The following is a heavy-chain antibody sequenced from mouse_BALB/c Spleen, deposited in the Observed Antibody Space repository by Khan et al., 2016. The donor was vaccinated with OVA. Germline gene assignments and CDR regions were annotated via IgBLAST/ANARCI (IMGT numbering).Heavy chain of an antibody. V-gene: IGHV5-4*02. CDR3: ATGYYGNPFAY. J-gene: IGHJ3*01. D-gene: IGHD2-1*01. CDR1: GFTFSDYY. Sequence: EVELVESGGGLVKPGGSLKLSCAASGFTFSDYYMYWVRQTPEKRLEWVATISDGGSYTYYPDSVKGRFTISRDDAKNNLYLQMSSLKSDDTAICYCATGYYGNPFAYWGQGTLVTVSA. CDR2: ISDGGSYT.